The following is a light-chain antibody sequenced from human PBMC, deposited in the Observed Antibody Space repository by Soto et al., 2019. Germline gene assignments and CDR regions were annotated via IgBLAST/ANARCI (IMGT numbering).Light chain of an antibody. Sequence: ENVLTKSPGTLSLSPGERATLSCRASQSISRTYLAWYQQKPVQAPRLLIYATSSRATGIPDRFSGSGSGTDFTLTLSRLEPEDFAVYYCQQYGRSGTFGQGPKVEI. CDR1: QSISRTY. J-gene: IGKJ1*01. V-gene: IGKV3-20*01. CDR3: QQYGRSGT. CDR2: ATS.